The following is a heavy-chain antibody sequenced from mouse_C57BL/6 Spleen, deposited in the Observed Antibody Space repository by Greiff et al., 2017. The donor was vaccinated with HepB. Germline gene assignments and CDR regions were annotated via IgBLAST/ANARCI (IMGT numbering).Heavy chain of an antibody. CDR3: AIEGIYDGYWYFDV. J-gene: IGHJ1*03. V-gene: IGHV1-74*01. CDR2: IHPSAGDT. CDR1: GYTFTSYW. Sequence: QVQLQQPGAELVKPGASVKVSCKASGYTFTSYWMHWVKQRPGQGLEWIGRIHPSAGDTNYNHKFKGKATLTVDKSSSTADMQLSSLTSEDSAVYYCAIEGIYDGYWYFDVWGTGTTVTVSS. D-gene: IGHD2-3*01.